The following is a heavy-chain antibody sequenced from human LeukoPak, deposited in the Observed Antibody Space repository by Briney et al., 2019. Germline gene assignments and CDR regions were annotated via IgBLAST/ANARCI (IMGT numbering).Heavy chain of an antibody. CDR1: GLTFSSYA. Sequence: GGSLRLSCAAPGLTFSSYAVSWVRQAPGKGLEWVSAISGSGGSTYYADSVKGRFTISRDNSKNTLYLQMNSLRAEDTAVYYCAKGSTYYYILTPNWFDPWGQGTLVTVSS. V-gene: IGHV3-23*01. J-gene: IGHJ5*02. CDR2: ISGSGGST. CDR3: AKGSTYYYILTPNWFDP. D-gene: IGHD3-9*01.